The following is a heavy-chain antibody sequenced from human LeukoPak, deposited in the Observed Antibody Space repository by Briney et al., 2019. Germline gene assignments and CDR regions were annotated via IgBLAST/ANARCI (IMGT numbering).Heavy chain of an antibody. J-gene: IGHJ4*02. CDR3: ARDSAAHGGY. CDR2: INHNGNVN. D-gene: IGHD6-25*01. V-gene: IGHV3-7*03. Sequence: PGGSLGLSCAASGFTFSSYWMNWARQAPGKGLEWVASINHNGNVNYYVDSVKGRFTISRDNAKNSLYLQMNSLRDEDTAVYYCARDSAAHGGYWGQGTPVIVSS. CDR1: GFTFSSYW.